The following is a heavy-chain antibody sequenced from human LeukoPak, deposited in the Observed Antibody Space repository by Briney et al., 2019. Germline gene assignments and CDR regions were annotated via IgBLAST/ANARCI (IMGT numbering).Heavy chain of an antibody. J-gene: IGHJ4*02. D-gene: IGHD3-22*01. CDR1: GCTFTRYY. V-gene: IGHV1-46*01. CDR3: AREPRNYYEIDY. Sequence: GASVKVSCKASGCTFTRYYMNWVRQAPGQGLEWLGLINPSSSSATYAQKFQGRVTLTRDTSTSTVYMDLSSLRFEDTAVYYCAREPRNYYEIDYWGQGTLVTVSS. CDR2: INPSSSSA.